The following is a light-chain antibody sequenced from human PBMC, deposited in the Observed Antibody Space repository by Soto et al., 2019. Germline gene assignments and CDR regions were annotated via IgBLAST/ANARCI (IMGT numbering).Light chain of an antibody. V-gene: IGLV1-47*01. CDR2: KNN. J-gene: IGLJ1*01. CDR1: SSNIGSDY. Sequence: QSVLTQPPSASGTPGQRVTISCSGSSSNIGSDYVYWYQQLPGAAPKLLIYKNNQRPSGVPDRFSGSKSDTSASLAISGLRSEDEADYYCAAWDDSLNGYVFGTGTKVTVL. CDR3: AAWDDSLNGYV.